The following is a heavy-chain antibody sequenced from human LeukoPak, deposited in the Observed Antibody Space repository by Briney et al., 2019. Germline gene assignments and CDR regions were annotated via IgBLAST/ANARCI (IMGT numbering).Heavy chain of an antibody. J-gene: IGHJ4*02. V-gene: IGHV1-69*04. D-gene: IGHD6-19*01. CDR3: ARELSLGSGWPYYFDY. Sequence: GSSVKVSCKASGGTFSSYAISWVRQAPGQGLEWMGRIIPILGIANYAQKFQGRVTITADKSTSTAYMELSSLRSEDTAVYYCARELSLGSGWPYYFDYWGQGTLVTVSS. CDR1: GGTFSSYA. CDR2: IIPILGIA.